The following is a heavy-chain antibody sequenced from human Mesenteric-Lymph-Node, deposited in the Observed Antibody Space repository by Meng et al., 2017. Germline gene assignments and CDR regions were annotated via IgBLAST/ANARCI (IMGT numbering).Heavy chain of an antibody. Sequence: VQLLESGGGVVQPGRSLRLSCVAAGLSFNTHAMHWVRQAPGKGLEWVAVISYDGTNKYYADSVMGRFTISRDNSKSTLFLQMNSLRAEDTAMYYCMSEIRKAPTGTDYWGQGTLVTVSS. D-gene: IGHD6-13*01. CDR2: ISYDGTNK. V-gene: IGHV3-30-3*01. J-gene: IGHJ4*02. CDR3: MSEIRKAPTGTDY. CDR1: GLSFNTHA.